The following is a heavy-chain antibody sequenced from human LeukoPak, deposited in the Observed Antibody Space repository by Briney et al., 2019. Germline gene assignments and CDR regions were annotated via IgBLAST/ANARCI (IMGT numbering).Heavy chain of an antibody. Sequence: PSETLSLTCTVSGASVTTSYWSWIRQSAGKGLEWIGRVYISGDTKYNPSLKSRVSISVDTSKKQFSLRLSSVTAADTAVYYCAGSGGYSYRDFYHFDYWGQGSLVTVSS. CDR1: GASVTTSY. V-gene: IGHV4-4*07. CDR3: AGSGGYSYRDFYHFDY. CDR2: VYISGDT. D-gene: IGHD5-18*01. J-gene: IGHJ4*02.